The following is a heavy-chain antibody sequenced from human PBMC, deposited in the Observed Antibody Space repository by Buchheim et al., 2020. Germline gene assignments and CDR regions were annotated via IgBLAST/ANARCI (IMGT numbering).Heavy chain of an antibody. CDR2: IYYSGST. CDR1: GGSISSYY. Sequence: QVQLQESGPGLVKPSEPLSLTCTVSGGSISSYYWSWIRQPPGNGLEWFGCIYYSGSTNYNPSLKSRVTISVDTSKNQFSLKLTSETAADTAVYFCARGQRLFGDWGQGTL. J-gene: IGHJ4*02. D-gene: IGHD3-16*01. V-gene: IGHV4-59*01. CDR3: ARGQRLFGD.